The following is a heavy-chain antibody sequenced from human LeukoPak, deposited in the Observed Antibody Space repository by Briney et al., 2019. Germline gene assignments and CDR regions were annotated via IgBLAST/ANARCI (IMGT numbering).Heavy chain of an antibody. V-gene: IGHV1-8*01. J-gene: IGHJ4*02. D-gene: IGHD1-26*01. Sequence: ASVKVSCKASGYTFTSHDINWVRQATGQGLEWMGWMNPNSGNTGYAQKFQGRVTMTRNTSISTAYMELSSLRSEDTAVYYCARGRGVKWELRGGFDYWGQGTLVTVSS. CDR3: ARGRGVKWELRGGFDY. CDR1: GYTFTSHD. CDR2: MNPNSGNT.